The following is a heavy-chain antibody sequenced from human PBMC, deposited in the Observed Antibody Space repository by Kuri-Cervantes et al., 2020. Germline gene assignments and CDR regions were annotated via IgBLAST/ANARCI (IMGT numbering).Heavy chain of an antibody. V-gene: IGHV3-21*06. D-gene: IGHD1-26*01. CDR1: GFTFSSYN. Sequence: GESLKISCAASGFTFSSYNMNWVRQAPGKGLEWVSYISASSKYIHYADSVKGRFTMSRDNAKNSLYLQMNSLRAEDTTVYYCAKASELPEYYGMDVWGQGTTVTVSS. J-gene: IGHJ6*02. CDR2: ISASSKYI. CDR3: AKASELPEYYGMDV.